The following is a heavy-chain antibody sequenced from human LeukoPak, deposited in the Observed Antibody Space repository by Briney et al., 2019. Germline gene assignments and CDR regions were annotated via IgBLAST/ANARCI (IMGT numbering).Heavy chain of an antibody. V-gene: IGHV3-48*01. CDR3: ARGVRRFLEWVSMDV. CDR2: VSNSSSTI. D-gene: IGHD3-3*01. J-gene: IGHJ6*03. CDR1: GFTFSIYS. Sequence: PGGSLRLPCAASGFTFSIYSMNWVRQAPGKGLEWVSYVSNSSSTIYYADSVKGRFTISRDNAKNSLYLQMNSLRAEDTAVYYCARGVRRFLEWVSMDVWGKGTTVTVSS.